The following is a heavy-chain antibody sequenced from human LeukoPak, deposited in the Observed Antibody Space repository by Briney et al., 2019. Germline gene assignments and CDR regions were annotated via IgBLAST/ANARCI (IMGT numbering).Heavy chain of an antibody. J-gene: IGHJ2*01. CDR3: ARDGAYSGSPPRYWYFDL. CDR1: GYTFTGYY. CDR2: ISAYNGNT. Sequence: ASVKVSCKASGYTFTGYYMHWVRQAPGQGLEWMGWISAYNGNTNYAQKDQGRVTMTTDTSTSTAYMELRSLRSDDTAVYYCARDGAYSGSPPRYWYFDLWGRGTLVTVSS. V-gene: IGHV1-18*04. D-gene: IGHD1-26*01.